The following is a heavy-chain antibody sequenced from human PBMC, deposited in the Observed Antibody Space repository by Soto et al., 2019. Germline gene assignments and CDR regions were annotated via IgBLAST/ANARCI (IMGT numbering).Heavy chain of an antibody. V-gene: IGHV1-69*02. Sequence: QVQLVQSGTEVKKPGSSVKVSCKASGGTFRNYPIDWVRQAPGQGLEWMGSIFPLTDIPDYAQNFQARLTISADKSTSTAYMELSGLTSDDTAMYFCARSTLVVLTYFESWGPGTLVTVSS. CDR3: ARSTLVVLTYFES. J-gene: IGHJ4*02. CDR2: IFPLTDIP. CDR1: GGTFRNYP. D-gene: IGHD1-1*01.